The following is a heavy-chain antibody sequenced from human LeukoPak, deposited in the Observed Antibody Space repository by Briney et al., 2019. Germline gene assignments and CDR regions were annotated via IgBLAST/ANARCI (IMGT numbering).Heavy chain of an antibody. J-gene: IGHJ4*02. CDR3: ASNTGTVFDY. CDR1: GGSISSGSYY. V-gene: IGHV4-61*02. D-gene: IGHD7-27*01. CDR2: IYSSGST. Sequence: PSETLSLTCTVSGGSISSGSYYWSWIRQPAGKGLEWIGRIYSSGSTEYNPSLRSRVTISLEMSKHQFSLNLTSVTAADTAVYYCASNTGTVFDYWDQGALVTVSS.